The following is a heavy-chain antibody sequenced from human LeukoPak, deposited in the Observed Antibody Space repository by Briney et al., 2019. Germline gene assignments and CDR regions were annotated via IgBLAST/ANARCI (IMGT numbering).Heavy chain of an antibody. CDR1: GFTFSSYA. V-gene: IGHV3-30*09. CDR2: ISYDGSNK. CDR3: VKGLIGSLPGDF. J-gene: IGHJ4*02. Sequence: GGSLRLSCAASGFTFSSYAMHWVRQAPGKGLEWVAVISYDGSNKYYADSVKGRFAISRDNSKNTLYLQMNSLRAEDTAVYYCVKGLIGSLPGDFWGQGTLVTVSS. D-gene: IGHD2-21*01.